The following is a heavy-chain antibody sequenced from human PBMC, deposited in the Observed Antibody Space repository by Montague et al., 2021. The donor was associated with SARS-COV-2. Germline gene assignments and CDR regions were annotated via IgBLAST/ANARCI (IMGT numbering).Heavy chain of an antibody. D-gene: IGHD3-10*01. V-gene: IGHV4-61*02. CDR1: GDSINNVNYF. CDR2: VYISGST. J-gene: IGHJ5*01. CDR3: ARVSGYGSGSSFNWFDS. Sequence: TLSLTCSVFGDSINNVNYFWSWIRQPAGKGLEWIGRVYISGSTDYNPSLKSRVTMLLDKSANELTLQVTSVTATDTAVYYCARVSGYGSGSSFNWFDSWGQGSVVTVSS.